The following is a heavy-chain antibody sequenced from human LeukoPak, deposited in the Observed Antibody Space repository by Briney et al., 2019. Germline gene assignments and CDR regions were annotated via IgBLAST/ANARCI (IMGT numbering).Heavy chain of an antibody. CDR2: IIPMFGTP. V-gene: IGHV1-69*13. Sequence: SVKVSCKASGGTSTTYAINWVRQAPGQGLEWMGGIIPMFGTPHYAQKFQGRVTIIADESMGTAYMDLSSLRSNDTAVYFCARDTYGPLDYWGQGTLVTVSS. D-gene: IGHD3-10*01. CDR1: GGTSTTYA. CDR3: ARDTYGPLDY. J-gene: IGHJ4*02.